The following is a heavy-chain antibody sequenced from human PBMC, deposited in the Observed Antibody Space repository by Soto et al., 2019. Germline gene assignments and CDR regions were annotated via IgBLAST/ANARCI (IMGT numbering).Heavy chain of an antibody. CDR1: GFTFSVYS. Sequence: EVQLVESGGGLVHPGGPLRLSCSASGFTFSVYSMNWIRQAPGMGLEWVSSIRSSSTYIFYADSVKGRFIVSRDDAENSLYLHMNSLRAEDTAVYYCARGGSMENDYWGQGTLVTVSS. V-gene: IGHV3-21*02. CDR3: ARGGSMENDY. D-gene: IGHD1-1*01. CDR2: IRSSSTYI. J-gene: IGHJ4*02.